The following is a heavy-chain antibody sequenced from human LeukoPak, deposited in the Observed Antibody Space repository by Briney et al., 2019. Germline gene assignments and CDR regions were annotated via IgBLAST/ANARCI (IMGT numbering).Heavy chain of an antibody. J-gene: IGHJ5*02. Sequence: PRGSLTLSCVASVLTFSHYWMSWVRQAPGKGLEWVANIKEDGRIEGHLDSVKGRFTVSRDNAKNSLYLEMNSLRVEDTAVYYCVSQQVAPPWGQGTLDIVSS. CDR1: VLTFSHYW. CDR2: IKEDGRIE. V-gene: IGHV3-7*01. CDR3: VSQQVAPP. D-gene: IGHD5-12*01.